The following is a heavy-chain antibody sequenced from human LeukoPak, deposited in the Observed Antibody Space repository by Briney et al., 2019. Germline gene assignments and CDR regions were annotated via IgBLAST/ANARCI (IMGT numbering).Heavy chain of an antibody. D-gene: IGHD6-19*01. Sequence: ASVKVSCKVSGYTLTELSMHWVRQAPGKGLEWMGGFDPEDGETIYAQKFQGRVTMTEDTSTDTAYMELSRLRSDDTAVYYCARDARQWLVRDYWGQGTLVTVSS. J-gene: IGHJ4*02. CDR1: GYTLTELS. CDR2: FDPEDGET. V-gene: IGHV1-24*01. CDR3: ARDARQWLVRDY.